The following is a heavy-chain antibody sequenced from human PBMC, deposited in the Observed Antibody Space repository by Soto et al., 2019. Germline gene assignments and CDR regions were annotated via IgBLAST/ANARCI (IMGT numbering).Heavy chain of an antibody. J-gene: IGHJ4*02. CDR2: IYYGGST. D-gene: IGHD2-21*02. CDR3: TTNQVTGHIPH. V-gene: IGHV4-39*01. CDR1: GGSISSSSYY. Sequence: SETLSLTCTVSGGSISSSSYYWGWIRQPPGKGLEWIGFIYYGGSTNYNPSLKSRVTISVDTPKNQFSLKLSSVTAADTAVYYCTTNQVTGHIPHWGQGTLVTVSS.